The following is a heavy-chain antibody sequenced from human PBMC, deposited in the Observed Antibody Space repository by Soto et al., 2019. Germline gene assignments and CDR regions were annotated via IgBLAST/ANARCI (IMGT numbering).Heavy chain of an antibody. V-gene: IGHV1-2*04. CDR1: GYTFTGYY. J-gene: IGHJ4*02. D-gene: IGHD1-26*01. CDR3: ARQVGALYYFDY. CDR2: INPNSGGT. Sequence: ASVKVSCKASGYTFTGYYMHWVRQAPVQGLEWMGWINPNSGGTNYAQKFQGWVTMTRDPSSSTAYMELSRLRSDDTAVYYCARQVGALYYFDYWGQGALVTLAS.